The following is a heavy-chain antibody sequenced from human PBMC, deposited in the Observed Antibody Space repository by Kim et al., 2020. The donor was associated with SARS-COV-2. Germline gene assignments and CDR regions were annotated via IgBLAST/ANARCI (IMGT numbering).Heavy chain of an antibody. CDR1: GGSISSGDYY. CDR2: IYYSGST. D-gene: IGHD3-10*01. J-gene: IGHJ5*02. Sequence: SETLSLTCTVSGGSISSGDYYWSWIRQPPGKGLEWIGYIYYSGSTYYNPSLKSRVTISVDTSKNQFSLKLSSVTAADTAVYYCARDWVSGWFDPWGQGTLVTVSS. V-gene: IGHV4-30-4*01. CDR3: ARDWVSGWFDP.